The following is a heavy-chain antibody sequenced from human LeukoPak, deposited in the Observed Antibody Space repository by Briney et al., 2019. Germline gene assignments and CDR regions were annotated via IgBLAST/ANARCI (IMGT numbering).Heavy chain of an antibody. CDR3: ARDQMDY. CDR2: IFAGGST. CDR1: GFTVGSTY. Sequence: GGSLGLSCAVSGFTVGSTYMSWVRQAPGKGLEWVSIIFAGGSTYHADSVKGRFTISRDNSKDTLYLQMNSLRAEDTAVYYCARDQMDYWGQGTLVTVSS. J-gene: IGHJ4*02. V-gene: IGHV3-53*01.